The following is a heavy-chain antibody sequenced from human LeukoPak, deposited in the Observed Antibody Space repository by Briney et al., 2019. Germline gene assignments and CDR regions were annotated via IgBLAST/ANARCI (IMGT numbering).Heavy chain of an antibody. D-gene: IGHD6-19*01. V-gene: IGHV3-23*01. CDR2: ISGSGDNT. CDR1: GFSFSSYA. CDR3: AKRSGYTTGWFFDF. Sequence: HPGGSLKLSCAASGFSFSSYAMSWVRQAPGKGLEWVSSISGSGDNTYYAESVKGRSTISRDNSKNTLFLQMNSLRAEDTAVFYCAKRSGYTTGWFFDFWGQGTLVTVSS. J-gene: IGHJ4*02.